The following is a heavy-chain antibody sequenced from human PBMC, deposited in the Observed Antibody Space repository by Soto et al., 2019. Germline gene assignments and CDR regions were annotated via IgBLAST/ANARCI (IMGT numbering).Heavy chain of an antibody. CDR1: GFTFSSYA. J-gene: IGHJ4*02. CDR3: AKFGMATTKRSPPYYIDY. D-gene: IGHD1-1*01. CDR2: ISGSGGGT. V-gene: IGHV3-23*01. Sequence: GGSLRLSCAASGFTFSSYAMSWVRQAPGKGLEWVSSISGSGGGTYYADSVKGRFTFSRDNSKNTLYLQMNSLRAEDTAVYYCAKFGMATTKRSPPYYIDYWGQGALVTVSS.